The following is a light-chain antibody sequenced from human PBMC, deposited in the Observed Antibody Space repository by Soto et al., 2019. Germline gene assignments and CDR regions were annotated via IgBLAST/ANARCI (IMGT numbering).Light chain of an antibody. J-gene: IGKJ5*01. Sequence: IVLTQSPATLSLSPGERATLSCRASESVSSYLAWYQQKPGQAPRLLLYGASSRATGIPDRFSGSGSGTDFTLTISRLEPEDFAVYYCQQYGSSPPITFGQGTRLEI. CDR2: GAS. V-gene: IGKV3-20*01. CDR1: ESVSSY. CDR3: QQYGSSPPIT.